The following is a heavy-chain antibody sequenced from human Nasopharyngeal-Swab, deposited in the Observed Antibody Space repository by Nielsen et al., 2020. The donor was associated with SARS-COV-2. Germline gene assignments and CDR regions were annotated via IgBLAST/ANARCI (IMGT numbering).Heavy chain of an antibody. Sequence: ASVKVSCKASGYNFTTYDFNWVRQATGQGLEWMGWMNPNSGNTGYAQKFQGRVTMTRNTSIRTAYMELSILRSEDTAVYYCARGGVGAVGGALDYWGQGTQVTVSS. CDR2: MNPNSGNT. J-gene: IGHJ4*02. CDR3: ARGGVGAVGGALDY. CDR1: GYNFTTYD. V-gene: IGHV1-8*01. D-gene: IGHD1-26*01.